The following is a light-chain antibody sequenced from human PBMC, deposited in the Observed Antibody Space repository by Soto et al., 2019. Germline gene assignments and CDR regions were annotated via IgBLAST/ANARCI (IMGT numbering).Light chain of an antibody. Sequence: AIQMTQSPSSQSASVGDRVTITCRASQAIRNDLGWYQQKPGKAPKLLIYAASSLQSGVPSRFSGSGSGTDFTLTISSLQAEDFVTYYCLQDYNYPPTFGQGTRLEIK. J-gene: IGKJ5*01. CDR1: QAIRND. V-gene: IGKV1-6*02. CDR2: AAS. CDR3: LQDYNYPPT.